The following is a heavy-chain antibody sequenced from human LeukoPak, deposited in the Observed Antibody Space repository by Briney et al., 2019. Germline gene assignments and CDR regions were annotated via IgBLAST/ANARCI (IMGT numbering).Heavy chain of an antibody. D-gene: IGHD2-21*02. CDR3: ARVCGGDCRGFDY. V-gene: IGHV3-53*01. CDR1: GFTVSSNY. J-gene: IGHJ4*02. Sequence: PGGSLRLSCAASGFTVSSNYMSWVRQAPGKGLEWVSVIYSGGSTYYADSVKGRFTISRDNSKNTLYLQMNSLRAEDTAVYYCARVCGGDCRGFDYWGQGTLVTVSS. CDR2: IYSGGST.